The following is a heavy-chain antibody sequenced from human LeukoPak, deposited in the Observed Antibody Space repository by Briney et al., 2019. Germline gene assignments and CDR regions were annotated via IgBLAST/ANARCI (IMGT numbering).Heavy chain of an antibody. CDR3: ARDLYRIVVVPHYFDY. CDR2: IYSGGST. V-gene: IGHV3-53*01. CDR1: GFTVSSNY. J-gene: IGHJ4*02. Sequence: GGSLRLSCAASGFTVSSNYMSWVRQAPGKGLEWVSIIYSGGSTFYADSVKGRFTISRDNSKNTLYLQMNSLRAEDTAVYYCARDLYRIVVVPHYFDYWGQGTLVTVSS. D-gene: IGHD3-22*01.